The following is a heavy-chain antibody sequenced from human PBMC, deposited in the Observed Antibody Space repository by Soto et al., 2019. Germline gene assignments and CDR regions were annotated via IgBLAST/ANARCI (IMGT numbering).Heavy chain of an antibody. V-gene: IGHV1-69*13. CDR2: IIPIFGTA. J-gene: IGHJ6*02. Sequence: VKVSCNASGGTFSSYAISWVLQAPGQGLEWMGGIIPIFGTANYAQEFQGRVTITADESTSTAYMELSSLRSEDTAVYYCARGGYSYGRSEYYYYGMDVWGQGTTVTVSS. CDR1: GGTFSSYA. D-gene: IGHD5-18*01. CDR3: ARGGYSYGRSEYYYYGMDV.